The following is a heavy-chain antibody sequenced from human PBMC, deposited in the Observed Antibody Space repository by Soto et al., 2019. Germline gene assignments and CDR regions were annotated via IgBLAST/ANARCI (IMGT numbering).Heavy chain of an antibody. CDR1: GGSFSCYY. V-gene: IGHV4-34*01. CDR3: ARVTLXYYDFWSGFRTQYGMDV. Sequence: PSETLSLTCAVYGGSFSCYYWSWIRQPPGKGLEWIGEINHSGSTNYNPSLKSRVTISVDTSKNQFSLKLSSVTAADTAVYYCARVTLXYYDFWSGFRTQYGMDVWGQGTTVTVSS. CDR2: INHSGST. D-gene: IGHD3-3*01. J-gene: IGHJ6*02.